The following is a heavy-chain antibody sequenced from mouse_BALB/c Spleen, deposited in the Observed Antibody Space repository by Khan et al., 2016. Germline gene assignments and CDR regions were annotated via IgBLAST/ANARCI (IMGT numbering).Heavy chain of an antibody. V-gene: IGHV1-7*01. CDR1: GFTLTNYW. Sequence: VELVESGAELAKPGASVKMSCKASGFTLTNYWMHWVKQRPGQGLEWLGYINPSTGSTEYNQKFRDKATLTADKSSTTVFMRLSSLTSEDSAVYYCARSHCYCHVWGAGTTITCSS. J-gene: IGHJ1*01. CDR2: INPSTGST. CDR3: ARSHCYCHV.